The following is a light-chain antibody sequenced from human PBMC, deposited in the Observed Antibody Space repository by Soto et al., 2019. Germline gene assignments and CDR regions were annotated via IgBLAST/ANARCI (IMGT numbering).Light chain of an antibody. CDR3: QQRSDWPWT. CDR1: QSVGSY. Sequence: EIVMTQSPVTLSLSPGERATLSCRASQSVGSYLAWYQHKPGQAPRLLISDASNRATGIPARFSGGGSGTDFTLTISSLEPEDFAVYYCQQRSDWPWTFGQGTKVDIK. J-gene: IGKJ1*01. V-gene: IGKV3-11*01. CDR2: DAS.